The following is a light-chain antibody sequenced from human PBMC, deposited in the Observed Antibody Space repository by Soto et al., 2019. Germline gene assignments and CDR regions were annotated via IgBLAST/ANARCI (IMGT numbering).Light chain of an antibody. CDR3: MQSTQLPPT. CDR1: QSLLHITGETF. CDR2: EVS. V-gene: IGKV2D-29*02. J-gene: IGKJ5*01. Sequence: DVVMTQTPLSLSVTPGQPASISCKSSQSLLHITGETFLLWYLQKPGQSPQLLIYEVSTRVSGVPDRFSGSGSGTDFTLEISRVETDDVGIYYCMQSTQLPPTLGQGTRLGIE.